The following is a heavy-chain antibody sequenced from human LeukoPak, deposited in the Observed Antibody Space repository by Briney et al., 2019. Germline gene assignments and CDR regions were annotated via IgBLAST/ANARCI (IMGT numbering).Heavy chain of an antibody. D-gene: IGHD2-15*01. CDR1: GFTFSGHR. CDR2: IRQDGGEE. J-gene: IGHJ4*02. V-gene: IGHV3-7*01. CDR3: AAWGIGSSYVY. Sequence: GGSLRLSCAASGFTFSGHRMSWVRQAPGKGLEWVANIRQDGGEEYYVDSVRGRFTISRDNAKNSLYLQMNSLTDEDTAVYYCAAWGIGSSYVYWGQGTLVTVSS.